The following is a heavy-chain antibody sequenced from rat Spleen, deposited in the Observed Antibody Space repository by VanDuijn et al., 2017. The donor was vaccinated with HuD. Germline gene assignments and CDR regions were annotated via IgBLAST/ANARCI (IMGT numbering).Heavy chain of an antibody. D-gene: IGHD1-1*01. J-gene: IGHJ4*01. CDR1: GFSLTTHH. Sequence: QVRLKESGPGLVQPSQTLSLTCTVSGFSLTTHHVSWVRQPPGKSLVWMGGLWGDGSNDYNSVLKSRLSISRDTSKSQVFLKMNSLQTDDTAIYFWTRSDAAHYQILDAWGQGTSVTVSS. CDR2: LWGDGSN. CDR3: TRSDAAHYQILDA. V-gene: IGHV2-15*01.